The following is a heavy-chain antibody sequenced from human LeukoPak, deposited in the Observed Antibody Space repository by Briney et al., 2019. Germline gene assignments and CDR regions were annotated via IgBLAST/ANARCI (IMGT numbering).Heavy chain of an antibody. J-gene: IGHJ4*02. V-gene: IGHV3-9*01. CDR1: GFTFDDYA. CDR2: ISWNSGSI. CDR3: AKDYRLLQEGFDY. D-gene: IGHD2-15*01. Sequence: GGSLRLSCAASGFTFDDYAMHWVRQAPGKGLEWVSGISWNSGSIGYADSVKGRFTISRDNAKNSLYLQMNSLRAEDTALYYCAKDYRLLQEGFDYWGQGTLVTVSS.